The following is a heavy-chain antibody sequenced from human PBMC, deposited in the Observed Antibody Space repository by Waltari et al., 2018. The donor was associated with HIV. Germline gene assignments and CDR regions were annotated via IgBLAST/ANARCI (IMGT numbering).Heavy chain of an antibody. CDR2: INSDGSST. CDR1: GFTFSSYW. V-gene: IGHV3-74*01. CDR3: APGRGWFDP. J-gene: IGHJ5*02. Sequence: EVQVVESGGGLVQPGGSLRLSCEASGFTFSSYWMHWVRQAPGKGLVWVSRINSDGSSTGYVDSVKGRFTNSRDNAKNTLYLQMNNLRAEDTAVYYFAPGRGWFDPWGQGTLVTVSS.